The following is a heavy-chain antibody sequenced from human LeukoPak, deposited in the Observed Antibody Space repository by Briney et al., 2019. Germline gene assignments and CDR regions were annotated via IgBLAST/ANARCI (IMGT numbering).Heavy chain of an antibody. V-gene: IGHV4-30-4*01. J-gene: IGHJ4*02. CDR3: ARSYSSGWYDTYYFDY. CDR2: IYYSGST. Sequence: SETLSLTCTVSGGSISSGDYYWSCIRQPPGKGLEWIGYIYYSGSTYYNPSLKSRVTISVDTSKNQFSLKLSSVTAADTAVYYCARSYSSGWYDTYYFDYWGQGTLVTVSS. CDR1: GGSISSGDYY. D-gene: IGHD6-19*01.